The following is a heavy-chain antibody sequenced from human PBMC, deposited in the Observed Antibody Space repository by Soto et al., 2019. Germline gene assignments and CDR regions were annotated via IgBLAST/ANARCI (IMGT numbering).Heavy chain of an antibody. D-gene: IGHD3-10*01. CDR1: GYTFTSYD. J-gene: IGHJ5*02. CDR3: ARSPRGYGSGSYYKGPRRFDP. Sequence: ASVKVSCKASGYTFTSYDINWVRQATGQGLERIGWMNSNSGNTGYAQKIKGRVTMTRNTSISTAYMELSSLRSEDTAVYYCARSPRGYGSGSYYKGPRRFDPWGQGTLVTVSS. CDR2: MNSNSGNT. V-gene: IGHV1-8*01.